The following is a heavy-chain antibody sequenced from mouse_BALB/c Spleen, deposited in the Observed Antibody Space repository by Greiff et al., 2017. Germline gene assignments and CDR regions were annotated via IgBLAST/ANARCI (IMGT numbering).Heavy chain of an antibody. D-gene: IGHD2-14*01. Sequence: VKLMESGAELARPGASVKLSCKASGYTFTSYWMQWVKQRPGQGLEWIGAIYPGDGDTRYTQKFKGKATLTADKSSSTAYMQLSSLASEDSAVYYCARRYDGGYYFDYWGQGTTLTVSS. V-gene: IGHV1-87*01. J-gene: IGHJ2*01. CDR1: GYTFTSYW. CDR2: IYPGDGDT. CDR3: ARRYDGGYYFDY.